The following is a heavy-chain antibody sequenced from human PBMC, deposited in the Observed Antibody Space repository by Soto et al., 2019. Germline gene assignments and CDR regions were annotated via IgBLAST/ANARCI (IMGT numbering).Heavy chain of an antibody. CDR1: GFTFSSYS. CDR2: ISSSSSYI. Sequence: EVQLVESGGGMGKPGWSLRLSCAASGFTFSSYSMNWVRQAPGKGLEWVSSISSSSSYIYYADSLKGRFTISRNNAKNSLYLQMNSLRAEDTAVYYCARVLETKDSGYSSGWDGSSDYCVQGPMDTDST. J-gene: IGHJ4*02. V-gene: IGHV3-21*01. CDR3: ARVLETKDSGYSSGWDGSSDY. D-gene: IGHD6-19*01.